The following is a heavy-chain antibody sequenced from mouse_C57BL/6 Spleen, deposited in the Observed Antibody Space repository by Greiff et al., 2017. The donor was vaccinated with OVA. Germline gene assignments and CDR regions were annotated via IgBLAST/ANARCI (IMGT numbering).Heavy chain of an antibody. CDR1: GYTFTSYW. CDR3: TRAGYYDSSPDY. Sequence: EVKLQESGTVLARPGASVKMSCKTSGYTFTSYWMPWVQQSPGQGLEWIGAIYPGNSDTSYNQKFKGKAKLTAVTSASTPYMELSSLTNEDSAVYYCTRAGYYDSSPDYWGQGTTLTVSS. J-gene: IGHJ2*01. V-gene: IGHV1-5*01. D-gene: IGHD1-1*01. CDR2: IYPGNSDT.